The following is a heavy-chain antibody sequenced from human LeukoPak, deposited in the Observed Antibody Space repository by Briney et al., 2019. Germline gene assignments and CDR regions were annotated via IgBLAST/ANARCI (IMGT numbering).Heavy chain of an antibody. CDR2: INHSGST. CDR1: GGSFSGYY. CDR3: ARSNDFWSGRYYYYGMDV. Sequence: PSETLSLTCAVYGGSFSGYYWSWIRQPPGKGLEWIGEINHSGSTNYNPSLKSRVTISVDTSKNQFSLKLSSVTAADTAVYYCARSNDFWSGRYYYYGMDVWGQGTTVTVSS. V-gene: IGHV4-34*01. D-gene: IGHD3-3*01. J-gene: IGHJ6*02.